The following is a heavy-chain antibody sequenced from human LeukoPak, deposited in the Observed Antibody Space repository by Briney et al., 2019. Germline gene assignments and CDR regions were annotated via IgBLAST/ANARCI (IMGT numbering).Heavy chain of an antibody. V-gene: IGHV3-23*01. J-gene: IGHJ4*02. D-gene: IGHD4-17*01. CDR2: ISGSGDST. CDR1: GFTFSNYA. Sequence: GGSLRLSCAASGFTFSNYAMNWVRQAPGKGLEWVSAISGSGDSTYYADSVKGRFTISRDNSKNTLYLQMNSLRAEATAVYYCAKDQSGTVTPYFDYWGQGTLVTVSS. CDR3: AKDQSGTVTPYFDY.